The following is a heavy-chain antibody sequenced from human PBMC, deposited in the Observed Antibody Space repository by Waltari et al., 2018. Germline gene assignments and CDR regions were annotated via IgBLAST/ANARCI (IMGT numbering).Heavy chain of an antibody. CDR1: AGSITTGVYY. CDR3: ARQALGYYYAMDV. CDR2: VHKDGDT. Sequence: QLQLKESGPGLVKSSETLSLNCSVSAGSITTGVYYWAWLRQAPGKGLGWIANVHKDGDTFYNPSFKSRVTISVYMSTPLLALKMRSVTVADTAVYYCARQALGYYYAMDVWGQGTTVTVSS. J-gene: IGHJ6*02. V-gene: IGHV4-39*01.